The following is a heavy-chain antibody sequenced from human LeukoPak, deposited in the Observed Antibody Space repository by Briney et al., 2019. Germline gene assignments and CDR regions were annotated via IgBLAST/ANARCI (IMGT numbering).Heavy chain of an antibody. CDR1: GFTFSTYW. CDR3: ARDLSSSGWYGEVGFDP. V-gene: IGHV3-7*03. J-gene: IGHJ5*02. CDR2: IKQDGSEK. Sequence: GGSLRLSCAASGFTFSTYWMSWVRQAPGKGLEWVANIKQDGSEKYYVDSVKGRFTISRDNAKNSVHLQMNSLRAEDTAVYYCARDLSSSGWYGEVGFDPWGQGTLVTVSS. D-gene: IGHD6-19*01.